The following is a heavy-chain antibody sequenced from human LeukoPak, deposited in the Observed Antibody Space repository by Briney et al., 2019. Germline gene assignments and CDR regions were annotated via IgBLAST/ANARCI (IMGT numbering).Heavy chain of an antibody. CDR1: GGSISSGGYY. V-gene: IGHV4-61*08. D-gene: IGHD3-3*01. Sequence: PSETLSLTCTVSGGSISSGGYYWSWIRQHPGKGLEWIGYIYYSGSTNYNPSLKSRVTISVDTSKNQFSLKLSSVTAADTAVYYCARSHYDSFDYWGQGTLVTVSS. CDR3: ARSHYDSFDY. J-gene: IGHJ4*02. CDR2: IYYSGST.